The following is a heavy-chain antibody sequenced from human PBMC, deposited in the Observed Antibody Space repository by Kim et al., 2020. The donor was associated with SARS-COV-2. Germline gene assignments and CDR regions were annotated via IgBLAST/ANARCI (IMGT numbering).Heavy chain of an antibody. V-gene: IGHV4-39*01. CDR1: GGSISSSSYY. D-gene: IGHD6-6*01. CDR3: ARQPSGPPSYYYYYGMDV. CDR2: IYYSGST. J-gene: IGHJ6*02. Sequence: SETLSRTCTVSGGSISSSSYYWGWIRQPPGKGLEWIGSIYYSGSTYYNPSLKSRVTISVDTSKNQFSLKLSSVTAADTAVYYCARQPSGPPSYYYYYGMDVWGQGTTVTVSS.